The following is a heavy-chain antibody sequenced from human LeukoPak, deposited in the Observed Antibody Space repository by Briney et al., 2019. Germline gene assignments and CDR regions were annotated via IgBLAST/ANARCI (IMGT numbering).Heavy chain of an antibody. CDR2: IRYDGSNK. CDR3: ARGASSSWCPTGLDWRPKVKWYLDL. J-gene: IGHJ2*01. D-gene: IGHD6-13*01. V-gene: IGHV3-30*02. CDR1: GFTFSSYG. Sequence: PGGSLRLSCAASGFTFSSYGMHWVRQAPGKGLEWVAFIRYDGSNKYYADSVKGRFTISRDNSKNTLYLQMSSLRAEDTAVYYCARGASSSWCPTGLDWRPKVKWYLDLWGRGTLVTVSS.